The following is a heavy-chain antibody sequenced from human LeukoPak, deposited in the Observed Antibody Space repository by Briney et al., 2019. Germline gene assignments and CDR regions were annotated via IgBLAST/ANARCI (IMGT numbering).Heavy chain of an antibody. CDR2: IKQDGSEK. D-gene: IGHD6-13*01. CDR1: GFTFSSYG. J-gene: IGHJ6*02. V-gene: IGHV3-7*01. Sequence: GGSLRLSCAASGFTFSSYGMSWARQAPGKGLEWVANIKQDGSEKYYVDSVKGRFTISRDNAKNSLYLQMNTLRAEDTAVYYCARDGYSSSGFYGMDVWGQGTTVTVSS. CDR3: ARDGYSSSGFYGMDV.